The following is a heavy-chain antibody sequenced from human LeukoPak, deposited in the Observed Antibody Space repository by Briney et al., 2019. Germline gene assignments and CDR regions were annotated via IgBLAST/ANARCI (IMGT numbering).Heavy chain of an antibody. CDR2: IYYSGST. D-gene: IGHD3-22*01. CDR3: ARLEYYDSSARYWYFDL. CDR1: GGSISSYY. J-gene: IGHJ2*01. Sequence: SETLSLTCTVSGGSISSYYWSWIRQPPGKGLEWIGYIYYSGSTNYNPSLKSRVTISVDTSKNQFSLKLSSVTAADTAVYYCARLEYYDSSARYWYFDLWGRGTLVAVSS. V-gene: IGHV4-59*08.